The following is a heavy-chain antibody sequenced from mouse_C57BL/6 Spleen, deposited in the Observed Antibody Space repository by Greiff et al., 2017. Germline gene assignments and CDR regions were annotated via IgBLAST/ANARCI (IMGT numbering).Heavy chain of an antibody. Sequence: QVQLQPPGAELVKPGASVKLSCKASGYTFTSYWMHWVKQRPGRGLEWIGRIDPTSGDTKYTEKFKSKATLTVDKPSSTAYMQLSSLTSKDSAVYYCAIEDGPPEGYYFDYWGQGTTLTVSS. CDR2: IDPTSGDT. CDR3: AIEDGPPEGYYFDY. D-gene: IGHD2-3*01. V-gene: IGHV1-72*01. J-gene: IGHJ2*01. CDR1: GYTFTSYW.